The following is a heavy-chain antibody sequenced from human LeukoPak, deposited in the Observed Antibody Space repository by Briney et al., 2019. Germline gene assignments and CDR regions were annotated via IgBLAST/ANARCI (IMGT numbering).Heavy chain of an antibody. CDR3: ARGGGSSWSY. CDR1: GFTFSNYW. J-gene: IGHJ4*02. CDR2: INSDGSTR. D-gene: IGHD6-13*01. Sequence: GGSLRLSCAASGFTFSNYWIHWVRQAAGPGLVWVSRINSDGSTRNYADSVKGRFTISRDNAKNTLYLQMNSLRAEDTAVYYCARGGGSSWSYWGQGTLVTVSS. V-gene: IGHV3-74*01.